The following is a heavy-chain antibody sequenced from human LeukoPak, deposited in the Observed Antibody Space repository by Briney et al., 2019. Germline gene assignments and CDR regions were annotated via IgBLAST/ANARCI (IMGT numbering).Heavy chain of an antibody. J-gene: IGHJ4*02. CDR1: AGSISSSSYY. CDR3: ASIQVVVVAATLNY. D-gene: IGHD2-15*01. CDR2: IYYSGST. V-gene: IGHV4-39*01. Sequence: SETLSLTCTVSAGSISSSSYYCGWIRQPPGKGLEWIGSIYYSGSTYYNPSLKSRVTISVDTSKNQFSLKLSSVTAADTAVYNCASIQVVVVAATLNYWGQGTLVTVSS.